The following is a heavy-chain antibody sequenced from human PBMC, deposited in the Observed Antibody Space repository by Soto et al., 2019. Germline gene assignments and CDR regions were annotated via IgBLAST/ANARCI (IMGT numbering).Heavy chain of an antibody. Sequence: GGSLILSCAASGFTFSSYCMHWVRQAPGKGLEWVAVISYDGSNKYYADSVKGRFTISRDNSKNTLYLQMNSLISEDTAVYYCATPQDYDDCLDSWGQGTLVTVSS. V-gene: IGHV3-30*03. D-gene: IGHD3-22*01. CDR3: ATPQDYDDCLDS. CDR1: GFTFSSYC. J-gene: IGHJ4*02. CDR2: ISYDGSNK.